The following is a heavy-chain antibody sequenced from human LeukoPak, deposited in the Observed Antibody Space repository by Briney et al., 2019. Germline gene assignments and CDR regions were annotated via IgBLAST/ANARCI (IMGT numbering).Heavy chain of an antibody. CDR2: INPSGGST. V-gene: IGHV1-46*01. CDR3: ARDYYDILTGYYLNWFDP. D-gene: IGHD3-9*01. J-gene: IGHJ5*02. Sequence: ASVKVSCKASGYTFTSYYMHWVRQAPGQGLEWMGIINPSGGSTSYAQKFQGRVTMTRDTSTSTAYMELRSLRSDDTAVYYCARDYYDILTGYYLNWFDPWGQGTLVTVSS. CDR1: GYTFTSYY.